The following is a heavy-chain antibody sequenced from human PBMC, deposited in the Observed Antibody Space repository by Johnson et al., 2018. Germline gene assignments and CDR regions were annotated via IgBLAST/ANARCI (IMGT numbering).Heavy chain of an antibody. Sequence: VQLVESGAEVTRARVSVKVSCHTSGYTFIRYYMHWVRQDPGEVPEWMGIFNPSNDNTYYAQSFGGRVTMTRDMSTSTVYTDLSTLRFDDTAVDFGAGGWGVRGRDSACFQDWGQGTLVTVSS. CDR1: GYTFIRYY. CDR2: FNPSNDNT. V-gene: IGHV1-46*01. CDR3: AGGWGVRGRDSACFQD. D-gene: IGHD3-16*01. J-gene: IGHJ1*01.